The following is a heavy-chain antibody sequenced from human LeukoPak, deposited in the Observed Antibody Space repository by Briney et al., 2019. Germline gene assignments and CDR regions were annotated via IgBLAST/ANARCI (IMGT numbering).Heavy chain of an antibody. V-gene: IGHV1-2*02. Sequence: ASVKVSCKASGYTFTSYGISWVRQAPGQGLEWMGWINPNSGGTNYAQKFQGRVTMTRDTSISTAYMELSRLRSDDTAVYYCATLSGYSLRENAFDIWGQGTMVTVSS. D-gene: IGHD5-18*01. CDR1: GYTFTSYG. J-gene: IGHJ3*02. CDR3: ATLSGYSLRENAFDI. CDR2: INPNSGGT.